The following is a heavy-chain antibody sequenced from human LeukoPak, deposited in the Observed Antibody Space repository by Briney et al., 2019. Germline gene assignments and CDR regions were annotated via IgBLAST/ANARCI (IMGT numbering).Heavy chain of an antibody. Sequence: ASVKVSCKASGYTFTGYYMHWVRQAPGQGLEWMGWINPNSGGTNYAQKFQGRVTMTRDTSISTAYMELSRLGSDDTAVYYCARIPTLYCSSTSCPVDYWGQGTLVTVSS. CDR1: GYTFTGYY. J-gene: IGHJ4*02. CDR3: ARIPTLYCSSTSCPVDY. D-gene: IGHD2-2*01. CDR2: INPNSGGT. V-gene: IGHV1-2*02.